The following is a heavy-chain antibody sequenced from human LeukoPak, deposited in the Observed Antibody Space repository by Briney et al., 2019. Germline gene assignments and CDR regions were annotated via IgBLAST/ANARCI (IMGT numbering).Heavy chain of an antibody. Sequence: ASVKVSCKASGYTFTGYYMHWVRQAPGQGLEWMGRINPNSGGTNYAQKFQGRVTMTRDTSISTAYMELSRLRSDDTAVYYCATDLEQYDFWSGYYPDYWGQGTLVTVSS. J-gene: IGHJ4*02. CDR3: ATDLEQYDFWSGYYPDY. CDR2: INPNSGGT. V-gene: IGHV1-2*06. D-gene: IGHD3-3*01. CDR1: GYTFTGYY.